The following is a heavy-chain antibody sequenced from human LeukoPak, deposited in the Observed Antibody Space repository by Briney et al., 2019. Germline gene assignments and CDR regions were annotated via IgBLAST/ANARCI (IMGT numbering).Heavy chain of an antibody. J-gene: IGHJ4*02. V-gene: IGHV4-38-2*01. CDR1: GYSISSGYY. D-gene: IGHD2/OR15-2a*01. Sequence: SQTLSLTCAVSGYSISSGYYCGWIRQPPGKGLEWIGSIYHSGSTYYNPSLKSRVTISLDTSKNQVSLKLNSVTAADTAVYYCAKQAYYFVDYWGQGTLVAISS. CDR3: AKQAYYFVDY. CDR2: IYHSGST.